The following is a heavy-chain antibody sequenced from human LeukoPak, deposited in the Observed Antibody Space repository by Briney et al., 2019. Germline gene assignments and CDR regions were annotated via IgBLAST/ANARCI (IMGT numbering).Heavy chain of an antibody. J-gene: IGHJ4*02. V-gene: IGHV1-69*05. D-gene: IGHD3-22*01. CDR3: ARGVSYYYDSSGYYQDY. CDR2: IIPISGTA. CDR1: GGTFSSYA. Sequence: SVKVSCKASGGTFSSYAISWVRQAPGQGLEWRGRIIPISGTANYAQKLQGRVTMTTDTSTSTAYMELRSLRSDDTAVYYCARGVSYYYDSSGYYQDYWGQGTLVTVSS.